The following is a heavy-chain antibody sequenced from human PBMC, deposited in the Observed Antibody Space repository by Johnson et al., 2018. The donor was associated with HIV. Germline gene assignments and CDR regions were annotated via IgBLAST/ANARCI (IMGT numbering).Heavy chain of an antibody. CDR2: ISDSGST. J-gene: IGHJ3*01. Sequence: EVQLVESGGGVVQPGRSLRLSCAASGFTFSSYAMHWVRQAPGKGLEWVSAISDSGSTYYADSVKGRFTISRDNSKKSVFLQMNNLRPEDTAVYYCAKETRDSRSAFDVWGQGTLVTVSS. CDR3: AKETRDSRSAFDV. V-gene: IGHV3-23*04. D-gene: IGHD4-11*01. CDR1: GFTFSSYA.